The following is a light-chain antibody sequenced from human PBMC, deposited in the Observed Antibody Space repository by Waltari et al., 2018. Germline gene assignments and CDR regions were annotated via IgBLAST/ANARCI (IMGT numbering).Light chain of an antibody. CDR3: CSYAGSSTWV. V-gene: IGLV2-23*02. CDR2: DVS. Sequence: QSALTQPASVSGSPGQSITISCTGTRSDVGGYNSVSWYQQHPGKAPKLMIYDVSKRPSGVSNRFSGSKSGNTASLTISGLQAEDEADYYCCSYAGSSTWVFGGGTKLTVL. CDR1: RSDVGGYNS. J-gene: IGLJ3*02.